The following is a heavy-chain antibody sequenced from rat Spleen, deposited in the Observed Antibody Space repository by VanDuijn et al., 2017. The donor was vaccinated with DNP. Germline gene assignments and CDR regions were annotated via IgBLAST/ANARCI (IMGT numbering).Heavy chain of an antibody. CDR3: TREQHYHFDY. Sequence: EVQLVESGGGLVQPERSLKLSCAASGFTFSDYNMAWVRQAPKKGLEWVAMISHSYGTTYYPDSVKGRFTISRDNADNSLSLQMNSLQSEDTATYYCTREQHYHFDYWGQGVMVTVSS. CDR1: GFTFSDYN. D-gene: IGHD1-10*01. J-gene: IGHJ2*01. V-gene: IGHV5S10*01. CDR2: ISHSYGTT.